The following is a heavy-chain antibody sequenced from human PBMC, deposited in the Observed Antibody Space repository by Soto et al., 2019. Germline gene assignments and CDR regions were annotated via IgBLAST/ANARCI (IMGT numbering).Heavy chain of an antibody. Sequence: QVQLVESGGGVVQPGRSLRLSCAASGFTFSSYAMHWVRQAPGKGLEWVAVISYDGSNKYYADSVKGRFTISRDNSKNTLYLQMNSLRAEDTAVYYCARGLEWLWFSYYGMDVW. V-gene: IGHV3-30-3*01. CDR3: ARGLEWLWFSYYGMDV. CDR2: ISYDGSNK. J-gene: IGHJ6*01. CDR1: GFTFSSYA. D-gene: IGHD3-3*01.